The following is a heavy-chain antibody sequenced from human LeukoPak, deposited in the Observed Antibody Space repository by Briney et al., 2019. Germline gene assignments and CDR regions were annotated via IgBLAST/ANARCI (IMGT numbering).Heavy chain of an antibody. CDR1: GGTFSSYA. CDR2: IIPIFGTA. Sequence: SVKVSCKASGGTFSSYAISWVRQAPGQGLEWMGGIIPIFGTANYAQKFQGRVTITADESTSTAYTELSSLRSEDTAVYYCASSRFGVVIIYYWFDPWGQGTLVTVSS. D-gene: IGHD3-3*01. CDR3: ASSRFGVVIIYYWFDP. V-gene: IGHV1-69*13. J-gene: IGHJ5*02.